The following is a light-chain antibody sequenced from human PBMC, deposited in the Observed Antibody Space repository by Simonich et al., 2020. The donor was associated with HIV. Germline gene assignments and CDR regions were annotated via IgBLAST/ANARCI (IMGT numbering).Light chain of an antibody. J-gene: IGLJ2*01. CDR2: DVS. CDR1: SSDVGGYNY. CDR3: SSYTSRSTLV. V-gene: IGLV2-14*01. Sequence: QSALTQPASVSGSPGQSITISCTGSSSDVGGYNYVSWYQQHPGKAPKLMIYDVSKRPSGISYHFSGSKSGNTASLTISGLQAEDEADYYCSSYTSRSTLVFGGGTKLTVL.